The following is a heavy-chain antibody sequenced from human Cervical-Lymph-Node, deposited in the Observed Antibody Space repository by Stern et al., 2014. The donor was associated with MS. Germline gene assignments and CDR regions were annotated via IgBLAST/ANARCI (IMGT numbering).Heavy chain of an antibody. V-gene: IGHV4-59*01. J-gene: IGHJ5*02. CDR2: IYYSGST. CDR1: GGSISSYY. D-gene: IGHD6-25*01. CDR3: ARNRGHKSFDP. Sequence: QLQLQESGPGLVKPSETLSLTCTVSGGSISSYYWSWIRQPPGKGLAWIGYIYYSGSTNYNPSLKSRVTISVYTSKNQFSLKLSSVTAADTAVYYCARNRGHKSFDPWGQGTLVTVSS.